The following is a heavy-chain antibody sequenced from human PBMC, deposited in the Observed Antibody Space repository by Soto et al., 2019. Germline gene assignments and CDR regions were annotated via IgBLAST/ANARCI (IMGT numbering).Heavy chain of an antibody. Sequence: EVQLVESGGGLVQPGGSLRLSCAASGFTVSSNYMTWVRQAPGKGLEWVSFIYSGGRTYYADSVTGRFTISRDNSKTTLYLQMNSLRAEDAAVYYCARDSSGYGIDYWGQGTQVIVSS. CDR3: ARDSSGYGIDY. V-gene: IGHV3-66*01. CDR1: GFTVSSNY. CDR2: IYSGGRT. J-gene: IGHJ4*02. D-gene: IGHD5-12*01.